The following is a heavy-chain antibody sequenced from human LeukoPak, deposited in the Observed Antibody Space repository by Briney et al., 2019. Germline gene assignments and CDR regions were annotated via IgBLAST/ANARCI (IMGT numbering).Heavy chain of an antibody. Sequence: PGGSLRLSCAASGFTFSGYGMHWVRQAPGKGLEWVAFIRYDGSNKYYADSVKGRFTISRDNSKNTLYLQMNSLRAEDTAVYYCAKDKFATPTPDYWGQGTLVTVSS. V-gene: IGHV3-30*02. J-gene: IGHJ4*02. CDR1: GFTFSGYG. CDR3: AKDKFATPTPDY. D-gene: IGHD2-15*01. CDR2: IRYDGSNK.